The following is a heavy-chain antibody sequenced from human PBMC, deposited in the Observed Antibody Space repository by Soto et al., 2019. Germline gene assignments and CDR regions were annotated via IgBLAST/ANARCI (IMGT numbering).Heavy chain of an antibody. D-gene: IGHD6-19*01. CDR2: IYYSGST. J-gene: IGHJ4*02. Sequence: SETLSLTCTVSGGSISSSSYYWGWIRQPPGKGLEWIGSIYYSGSTYYNPSLKSRVTISVDTSKNQFSLKLSSVTAADTAVYYCARHVPSSGWYFITYWGQGTLVTVSS. CDR1: GGSISSSSYY. V-gene: IGHV4-39*01. CDR3: ARHVPSSGWYFITY.